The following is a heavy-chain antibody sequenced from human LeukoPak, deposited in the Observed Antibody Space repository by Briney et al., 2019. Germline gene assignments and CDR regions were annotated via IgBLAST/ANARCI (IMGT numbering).Heavy chain of an antibody. J-gene: IGHJ6*02. CDR3: AKDQPLRYFDWLSSDYYYYYGMDV. D-gene: IGHD3-9*01. CDR2: ISGSGGST. V-gene: IGHV3-23*01. Sequence: GGSLRLSCAASGFTFSSYAMSWVRQAPGKGLEWVSAISGSGGSTYYADSVKGRFTISRDNSKNTLYLQMNSLRAEDTAVYYCAKDQPLRYFDWLSSDYYYYYGMDVWGQGTTATVSS. CDR1: GFTFSSYA.